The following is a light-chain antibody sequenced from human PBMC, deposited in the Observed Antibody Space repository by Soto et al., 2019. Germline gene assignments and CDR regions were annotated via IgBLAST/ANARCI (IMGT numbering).Light chain of an antibody. V-gene: IGKV1-39*01. CDR1: QSISSY. CDR3: QQSYSTPST. J-gene: IGKJ5*01. CDR2: AAS. Sequence: EIPMTQSAASLSASVGNRVPITCRASQSISSYLNWYQQKPGKAPKLLIYAASSLQSGVPSRVSGSGSGTDFTLTISSLQPEDFATYECQQSYSTPSTFGQGTRLEIK.